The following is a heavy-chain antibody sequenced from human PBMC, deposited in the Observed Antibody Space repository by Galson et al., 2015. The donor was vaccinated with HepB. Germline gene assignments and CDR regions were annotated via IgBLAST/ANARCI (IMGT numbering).Heavy chain of an antibody. D-gene: IGHD4-17*01. CDR2: ISSNGGST. Sequence: SLRLSCAASGFTFSSYAMHWVRQAPGKGLEYVSAISSNGGSTYYADSVKGRFTISRDNSKNTLYLQMSSLRAEDTAVYYCVKDAGDYGKGGFDYWGQGTLVTVSS. CDR3: VKDAGDYGKGGFDY. V-gene: IGHV3-64D*06. CDR1: GFTFSSYA. J-gene: IGHJ4*02.